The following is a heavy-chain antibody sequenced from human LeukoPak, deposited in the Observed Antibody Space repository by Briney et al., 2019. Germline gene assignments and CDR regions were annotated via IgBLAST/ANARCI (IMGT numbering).Heavy chain of an antibody. J-gene: IGHJ5*02. D-gene: IGHD2-2*01. CDR2: INHSGST. V-gene: IGHV4-34*01. Sequence: PSETLSLTCAVYGGSFSGYYWSWIRQPPGKGLEWIGEINHSGSTNYNPSLKSRVTISVDTSKNQFSLKLSSVTAADTAVYYCARLSRDIVVVPAARILFNRNWFDPWGQGTLVTVSS. CDR1: GGSFSGYY. CDR3: ARLSRDIVVVPAARILFNRNWFDP.